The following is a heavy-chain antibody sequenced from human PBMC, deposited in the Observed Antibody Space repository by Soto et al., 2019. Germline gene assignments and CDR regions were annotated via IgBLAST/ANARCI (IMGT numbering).Heavy chain of an antibody. V-gene: IGHV4-39*01. D-gene: IGHD3-9*01. Sequence: PSETLSLTCTVSGGSISSSSYYWGWIRQPPGKGLEWIGSIYYSGSTYYNTSLKNQVTISVDTSKNQFSLKLSSVTAADTAVYYCARQYDILTGYYSVWYWGQGTLVTVSS. CDR1: GGSISSSSYY. CDR3: ARQYDILTGYYSVWY. J-gene: IGHJ4*02. CDR2: IYYSGST.